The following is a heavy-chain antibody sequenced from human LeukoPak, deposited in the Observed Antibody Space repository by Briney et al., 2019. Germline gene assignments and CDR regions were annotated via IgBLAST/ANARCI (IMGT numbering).Heavy chain of an antibody. CDR1: GFTFSSYA. CDR3: AKGRVGHSPGYYYGNDAFDI. V-gene: IGHV3-23*01. CDR2: ISGSGDII. Sequence: SGGSLRLSCAASGFTFSSYAMTWVRQAPGKGLEWGSTISGSGDIIYYADSVEGRFTISRDNPKNTLYLQMNSLRAEDTAVYYCAKGRVGHSPGYYYGNDAFDIWGQGTMVTVSS. D-gene: IGHD3-22*01. J-gene: IGHJ3*02.